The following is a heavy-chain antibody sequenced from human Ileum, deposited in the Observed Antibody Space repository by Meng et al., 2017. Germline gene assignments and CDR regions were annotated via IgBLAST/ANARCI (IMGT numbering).Heavy chain of an antibody. Sequence: GESLKISCAASGFPFGDYSMSWFRQAPGKGLEWVAFIRIKRYGGTTEYAASVKGRFTISRDDSEAIAYLQMSSLKTEDTAVYYCAREKGTITKIRGDVDYWGQGTLVTVSS. CDR2: IRIKRYGGTT. D-gene: IGHD3-10*01. J-gene: IGHJ4*02. CDR3: AREKGTITKIRGDVDY. V-gene: IGHV3-49*03. CDR1: GFPFGDYS.